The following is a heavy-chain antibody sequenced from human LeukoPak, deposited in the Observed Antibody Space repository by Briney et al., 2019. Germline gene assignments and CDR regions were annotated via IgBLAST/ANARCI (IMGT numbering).Heavy chain of an antibody. Sequence: GGSLRLSCAASGFIVSENYMSWVRQAPGKGLEWVSTVYSGGLTFYADPVKGRFTISRDNSKNTLYLQMNSLRAEDTALYYCAKSLIAVAGLGAFDYWGQGTLVTVSS. D-gene: IGHD6-19*01. CDR2: VYSGGLT. CDR1: GFIVSENY. CDR3: AKSLIAVAGLGAFDY. V-gene: IGHV3-66*01. J-gene: IGHJ4*02.